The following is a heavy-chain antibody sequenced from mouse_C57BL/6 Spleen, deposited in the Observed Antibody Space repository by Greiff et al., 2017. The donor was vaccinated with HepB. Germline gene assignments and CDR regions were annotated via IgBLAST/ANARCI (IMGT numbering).Heavy chain of an antibody. D-gene: IGHD2-5*01. CDR1: GFTFSDYG. CDR3: ARLLYSNPFAY. V-gene: IGHV5-17*01. J-gene: IGHJ3*01. CDR2: ISSGSSTI. Sequence: EVKLEESGGGLVKPGGSLKLSCAASGFTFSDYGMHWVRQAPEKGLEWVAYISSGSSTIYYADTVKGRFTISRDNATNTLFLQMTSLRSEDTAMYYCARLLYSNPFAYWGQGTLVTVSA.